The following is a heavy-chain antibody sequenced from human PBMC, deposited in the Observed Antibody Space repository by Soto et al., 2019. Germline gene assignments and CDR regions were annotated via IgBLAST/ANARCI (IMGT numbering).Heavy chain of an antibody. J-gene: IGHJ5*02. Sequence: QVQLQESGPGLVKPSETLSLTCIVSGGSISSYYWSWIRQPPGKGLEWIGYIYYESTTYNPSLKSRVIISVDTSRNQFSLRLSSVTAADTAVYYCARAYYDTSGYSLDPWGQGTLVTVSS. V-gene: IGHV4-59*01. CDR3: ARAYYDTSGYSLDP. CDR2: IYYEST. CDR1: GGSISSYY. D-gene: IGHD3-22*01.